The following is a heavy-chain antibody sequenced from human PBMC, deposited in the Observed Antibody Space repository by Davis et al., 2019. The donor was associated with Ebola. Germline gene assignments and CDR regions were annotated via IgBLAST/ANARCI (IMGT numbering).Heavy chain of an antibody. CDR3: AKDNRNIWSEV. V-gene: IGHV3-23*01. D-gene: IGHD2/OR15-2a*01. CDR1: GFIFSSYV. CDR2: GTSADT. Sequence: GGSLSLSCAASGFIFSSYVMSWVRQAPGKGLEWVSTYGTSADTYYADSVKGRFTISRDNSKNTLYLQMNGLRVEDTAIYYCAKDNRNIWSEVWGQGTMVTVSS. J-gene: IGHJ3*01.